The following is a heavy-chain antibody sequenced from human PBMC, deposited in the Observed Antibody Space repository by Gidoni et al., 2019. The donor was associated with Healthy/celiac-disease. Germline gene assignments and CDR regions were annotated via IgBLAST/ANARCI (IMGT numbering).Heavy chain of an antibody. CDR2: IIPIFGTA. CDR1: GGTFSSYA. D-gene: IGHD6-19*01. Sequence: QVQLVQSGAEVKKPGSSVKVSCKASGGTFSSYAISWVRQAPGQGLEWMGGIIPIFGTANYAQKFQGRVTITADESTSTAYMELSSLRSEDTAVYYCARDKGGSGGWYSDNWFDPWGQGTLVTVSS. J-gene: IGHJ5*02. V-gene: IGHV1-69*01. CDR3: ARDKGGSGGWYSDNWFDP.